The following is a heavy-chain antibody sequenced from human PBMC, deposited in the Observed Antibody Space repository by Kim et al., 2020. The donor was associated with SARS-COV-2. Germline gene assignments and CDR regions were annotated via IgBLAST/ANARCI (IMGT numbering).Heavy chain of an antibody. V-gene: IGHV1-18*01. CDR1: GYTFTSYG. Sequence: ASVKVSCKASGYTFTSYGISWVRQAPGQGLEWMGWISAYNGNTNYAQKLQGRVTMTTDTSTSTAYMELRSLRSDDTAVYYCARADFDIVVVPAALVGLYNWFDPWGQGTLVTVSS. CDR2: ISAYNGNT. CDR3: ARADFDIVVVPAALVGLYNWFDP. J-gene: IGHJ5*02. D-gene: IGHD2-2*01.